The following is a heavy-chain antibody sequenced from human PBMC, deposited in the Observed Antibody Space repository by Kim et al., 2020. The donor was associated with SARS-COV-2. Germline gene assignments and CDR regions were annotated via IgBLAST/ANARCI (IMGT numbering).Heavy chain of an antibody. Sequence: SETLSLTCTVSGGSISSSSYYWGWIRQPPGKGLEWIGSIYYSGSTYYNPSLKSRVTISVDTSKNQFSLKLSSVTAADTAVYYCASLYDYVWGSYRLPDYWGQGTLVTVSS. J-gene: IGHJ4*02. V-gene: IGHV4-39*01. CDR3: ASLYDYVWGSYRLPDY. D-gene: IGHD3-16*02. CDR2: IYYSGST. CDR1: GGSISSSSYY.